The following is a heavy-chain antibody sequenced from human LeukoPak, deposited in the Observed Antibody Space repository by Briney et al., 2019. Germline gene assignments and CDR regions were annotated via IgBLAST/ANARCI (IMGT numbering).Heavy chain of an antibody. D-gene: IGHD2/OR15-2a*01. CDR1: GYTFTSYA. V-gene: IGHV1-3*01. Sequence: ASVKVSCKASGYTFTSYAMHWVRQAPGQRLEWMGWINAGNGNTKYSQKFQGRVTITRDTSASTAYMELSSLRSEDTAVYYCARELSVRYYYGMDVWGKGTTVTVSS. CDR2: INAGNGNT. J-gene: IGHJ6*04. CDR3: ARELSVRYYYGMDV.